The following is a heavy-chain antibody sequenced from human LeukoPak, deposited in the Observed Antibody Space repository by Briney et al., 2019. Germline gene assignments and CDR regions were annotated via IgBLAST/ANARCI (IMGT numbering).Heavy chain of an antibody. V-gene: IGHV4-59*12. CDR2: IYYSGST. CDR3: ARTRVEWELLRFDY. D-gene: IGHD1-26*01. CDR1: GGSISSYY. Sequence: PSETLSLTCTVSGGSISSYYWSWIRQPPGKGLEWIGYIYYSGSTNYNPSLKSRVTISVDTSKNQFPLKLSPVTAADTAVYYCARTRVEWELLRFDYWGQGTLVTVSS. J-gene: IGHJ4*02.